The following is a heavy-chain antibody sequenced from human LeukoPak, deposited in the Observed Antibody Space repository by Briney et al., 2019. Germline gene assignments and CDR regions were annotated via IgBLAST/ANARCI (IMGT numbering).Heavy chain of an antibody. V-gene: IGHV3-23*01. D-gene: IGHD5-18*01. CDR3: AKVDGYSYENYYFDY. CDR1: GFTFSSYA. Sequence: GGSLRLSCAASGFTFSSYAMSWVRQAPGKGLEWVSAISGSGGSTYYADSVKGRFTTSRDNSKNTLYLQMNSLRAEDTAVYYCAKVDGYSYENYYFDYWGQGTLVTVSS. CDR2: ISGSGGST. J-gene: IGHJ4*02.